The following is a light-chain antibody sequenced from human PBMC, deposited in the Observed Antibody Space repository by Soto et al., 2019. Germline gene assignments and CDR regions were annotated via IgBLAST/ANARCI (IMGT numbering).Light chain of an antibody. J-gene: IGLJ3*02. Sequence: QSALTQPASVSGSPGQSITISCTGSNSDIGGYNSVSWYQQHPGKAPKLIISAVSYRPSGVPDRFSGSKSGNTASLTISGLQAEDEADYYCCSYTASDMWVFGGGTKVTVL. V-gene: IGLV2-14*03. CDR1: NSDIGGYNS. CDR2: AVS. CDR3: CSYTASDMWV.